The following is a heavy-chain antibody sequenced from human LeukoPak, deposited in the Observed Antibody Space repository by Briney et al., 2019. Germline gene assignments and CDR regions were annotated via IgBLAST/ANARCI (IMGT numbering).Heavy chain of an antibody. D-gene: IGHD3-10*01. CDR3: ARASITMVRGASMAHYYGMDV. V-gene: IGHV3-11*01. Sequence: GGSLRLSCAASGFTFSDYYMSWIRQAPGKGLEWVSYISSSGSTIYYADSVKGRFTISRDNAKNSLYLQMNSLRAEDAAVYYCARASITMVRGASMAHYYGMDVWGQGTTVTVSS. J-gene: IGHJ6*02. CDR1: GFTFSDYY. CDR2: ISSSGSTI.